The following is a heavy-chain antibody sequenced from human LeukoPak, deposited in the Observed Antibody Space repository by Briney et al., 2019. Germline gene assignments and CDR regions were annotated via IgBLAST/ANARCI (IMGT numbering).Heavy chain of an antibody. CDR1: GFTFSSYV. V-gene: IGHV3-74*01. D-gene: IGHD3-22*01. CDR2: ISHDGII. CDR3: AKSAYFYYDSSGYYHTDY. J-gene: IGHJ4*02. Sequence: PGGSLRLSCETAGFTFSSYVMHWVRRTPGKGLVWVSRISHDGIISYADSVKGRFTISRDNSKNTLYLQMNSLTAEDTAVYYCAKSAYFYYDSSGYYHTDYWGQGTLVTVSS.